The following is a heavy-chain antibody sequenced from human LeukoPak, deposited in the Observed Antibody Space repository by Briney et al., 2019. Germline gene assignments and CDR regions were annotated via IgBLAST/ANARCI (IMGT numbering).Heavy chain of an antibody. J-gene: IGHJ4*02. D-gene: IGHD3-10*01. CDR3: ARAITMVRGVIPLYDY. CDR1: GYTFTSYG. CDR2: ISAYNGNT. V-gene: IGHV1-18*01. Sequence: ASVKVSCKASGYTFTSYGISWVRQAPGQGLEWMGWISAYNGNTNYAQKLQGRVTMTTDTSTSTAYMELRSLRSDDTAVYYCARAITMVRGVIPLYDYWGQGTLVTVSS.